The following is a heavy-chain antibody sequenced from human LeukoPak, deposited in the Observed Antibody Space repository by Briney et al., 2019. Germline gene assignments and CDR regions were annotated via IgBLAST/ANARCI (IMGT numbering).Heavy chain of an antibody. CDR2: INPSGGST. V-gene: IGHV1-46*01. CDR3: ARDRHSSGWQGYYFDY. D-gene: IGHD6-19*01. J-gene: IGHJ4*02. Sequence: ASVKVSCKASGYTFTSYYMHWVRQAPGQGLEWMGIINPSGGSTSYAQKFQGRVTMTRDMSTSTVYMELSSLRSEDTAVYYCARDRHSSGWQGYYFDYWGQGTLVTVSS. CDR1: GYTFTSYY.